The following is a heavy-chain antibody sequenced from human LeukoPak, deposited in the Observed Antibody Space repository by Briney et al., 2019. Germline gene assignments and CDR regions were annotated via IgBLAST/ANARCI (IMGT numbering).Heavy chain of an antibody. D-gene: IGHD5-12*01. CDR2: ISGSGGGT. V-gene: IGHV3-23*01. Sequence: GGSLRLSCAVSGITLSNYGMSWVRQAPGKGLEWVAGISGSGGGTSYADSVKGRFTISRDNSDNTGHLQMNGLRSEDTAVYYCAKDPTYSATWSCSFQHWGQGTLVTVSS. CDR3: AKDPTYSATWSCSFQH. CDR1: GITLSNYG. J-gene: IGHJ1*01.